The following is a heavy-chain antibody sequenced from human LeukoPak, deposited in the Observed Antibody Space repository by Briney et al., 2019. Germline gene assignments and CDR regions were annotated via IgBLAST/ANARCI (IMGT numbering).Heavy chain of an antibody. J-gene: IGHJ6*03. V-gene: IGHV1-18*01. CDR2: ISAYNGNT. CDR1: GYTFTSYG. D-gene: IGHD3-22*01. CDR3: ARMGYYDSSGYWVYYYYMDV. Sequence: ASVKVSCKASGYTFTSYGISWVRQAPGQGLEWMGWISAYNGNTNYAQKLQGRVTMTTDTSTSTAYMELSSLRSEDTAVYYCARMGYYDSSGYWVYYYYMDVWGKGTTVTVSS.